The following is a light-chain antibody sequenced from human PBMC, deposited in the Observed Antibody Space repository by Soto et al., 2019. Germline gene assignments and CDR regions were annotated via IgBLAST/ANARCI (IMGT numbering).Light chain of an antibody. CDR1: QSISSY. V-gene: IGKV1-39*01. CDR2: AAS. CDR3: HPSSSTSWT. J-gene: IGKJ1*01. Sequence: DIQMRQSALSLKRAVLDRVSITCRTSQSISSYLNWYQQKPGKAPKLLIYAASSLQSGVPSRFSGSASGTDFLLTIHTLQTEDFATYSCHPSSSTSWTLVQGTKV.